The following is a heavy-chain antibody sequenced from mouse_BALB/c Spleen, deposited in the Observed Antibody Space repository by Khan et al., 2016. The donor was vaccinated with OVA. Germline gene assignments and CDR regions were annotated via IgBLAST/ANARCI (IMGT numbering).Heavy chain of an antibody. V-gene: IGHV1-5*01. CDR2: IYPGNSNT. J-gene: IGHJ3*01. Sequence: VRLQQSGTVLARPGASVKMSCTASGYSITSYFIHWVKQRPGQGLEWIGGIYPGNSNTSYNQKFKDKAKLTAGTSTSTAYLQLSSLTTEDTAVYTYTRGGSSTFTYWGQGTMVTVSA. CDR3: TRGGSSTFTY. D-gene: IGHD3-1*01. CDR1: GYSITSYF.